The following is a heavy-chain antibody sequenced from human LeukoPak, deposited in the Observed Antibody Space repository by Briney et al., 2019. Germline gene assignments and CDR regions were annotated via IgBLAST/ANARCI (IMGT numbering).Heavy chain of an antibody. Sequence: GGSLRLSCAASGFIFGTYSMNWVRQAPGKGLEWVSYISSSSSTIYYADSVKGRFTISRDNAKNSLYLQMNSLRVEDTAVYYCARCTTGRTFGSLREIKRSREIDYWGQGTLVTVSS. CDR1: GFIFGTYS. CDR2: ISSSSSTI. V-gene: IGHV3-48*04. D-gene: IGHD1-1*01. J-gene: IGHJ4*02. CDR3: ARCTTGRTFGSLREIKRSREIDY.